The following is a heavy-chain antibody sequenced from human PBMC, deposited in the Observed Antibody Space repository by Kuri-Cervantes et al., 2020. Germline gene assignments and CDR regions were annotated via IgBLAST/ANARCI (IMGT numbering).Heavy chain of an antibody. J-gene: IGHJ4*02. Sequence: SLKISCAASGFTFDDYAIHWVRQTPGKGLEWVSGISWNSGAIGYADSVKGRFTISRDNAKNSLYLQMNSLRAEDTAVYYCARDGNYYGSGSYFFDYWGQGTLVTVSS. D-gene: IGHD3-10*01. CDR3: ARDGNYYGSGSYFFDY. CDR1: GFTFDDYA. CDR2: ISWNSGAI. V-gene: IGHV3-9*01.